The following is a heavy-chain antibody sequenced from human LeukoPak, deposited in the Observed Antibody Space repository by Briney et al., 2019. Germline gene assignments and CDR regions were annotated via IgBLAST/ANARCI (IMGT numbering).Heavy chain of an antibody. J-gene: IGHJ4*02. Sequence: PSETLSLTCTVSGGSISSSPYYWGWIRQPPGKGLEWIGSIYYSGTTHYSPSLESRVTISVDTSKNQFSLKLSSVTAADTAVYYCAIMTGYYPYWGQGTLVTVSS. CDR1: GGSISSSPYY. CDR2: IYYSGTT. V-gene: IGHV4-39*07. D-gene: IGHD3-9*01. CDR3: AIMTGYYPY.